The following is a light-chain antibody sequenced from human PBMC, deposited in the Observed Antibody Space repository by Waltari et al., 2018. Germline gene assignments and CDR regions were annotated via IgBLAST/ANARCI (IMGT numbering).Light chain of an antibody. J-gene: IGLJ3*02. CDR3: CSYVRSTWV. CDR2: EVS. Sequence: QSALTQPASVSGSPGQSNTISCPGTSIDVGKYNLVSWYQQHPGKAPKVMIYEVSKRPSGVSNRFSGSKSGNTASLTISGLQAEDEADYYCCSYVRSTWVFGGGTKLTVL. CDR1: SIDVGKYNL. V-gene: IGLV2-23*02.